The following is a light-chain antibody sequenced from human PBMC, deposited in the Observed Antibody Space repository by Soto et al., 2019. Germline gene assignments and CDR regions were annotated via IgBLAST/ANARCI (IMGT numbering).Light chain of an antibody. Sequence: QSALTQPASVSGSPEKPIPFPGPGPSSDVGSYNLVSWYQQHPGKAPKLMIYEGSKRPSGVSNRFSGSKSGNTASLTISGLQAEDEADYYCCSYAGSRVFGGGTKLTVL. V-gene: IGLV2-23*01. J-gene: IGLJ3*02. CDR3: CSYAGSRV. CDR1: SSDVGSYNL. CDR2: EGS.